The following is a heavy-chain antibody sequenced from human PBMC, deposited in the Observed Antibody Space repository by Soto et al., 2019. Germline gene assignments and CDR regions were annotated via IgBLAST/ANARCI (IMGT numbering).Heavy chain of an antibody. CDR1: GDSINSYY. J-gene: IGHJ5*02. D-gene: IGHD6-13*01. Sequence: SETLSLTCTGSGDSINSYYWRWCRQPPGKGLEWLGYIYYSGSTNYNPSLKSRVTISVDTSKDQFSLKLSSVTAADTAVDYCARGWLAADHWRFDTWCQCRLVT. CDR3: ARGWLAADHWRFDT. V-gene: IGHV4-59*01. CDR2: IYYSGST.